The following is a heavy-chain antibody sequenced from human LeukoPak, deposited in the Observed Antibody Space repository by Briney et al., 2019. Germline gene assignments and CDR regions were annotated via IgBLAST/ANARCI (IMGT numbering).Heavy chain of an antibody. J-gene: IGHJ6*02. D-gene: IGHD2-2*01. V-gene: IGHV3-7*01. CDR3: ARDMGHCSSTSCYWSYYYYGMDV. Sequence: GGSLRLSCAASGFTFSGYWMSWVRQAPGKGLEWVANIKQDGSEKYYVDSVKGRFTISRDNAKNSLYLQMNSLRAEDTAVYYCARDMGHCSSTSCYWSYYYYGMDVWGQGTTVTVSS. CDR2: IKQDGSEK. CDR1: GFTFSGYW.